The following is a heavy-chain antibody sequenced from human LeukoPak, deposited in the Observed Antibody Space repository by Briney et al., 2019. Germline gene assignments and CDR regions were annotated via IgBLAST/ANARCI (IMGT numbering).Heavy chain of an antibody. Sequence: ASVKVSCKASGYTFTSYAMNWVRQAPGQGLEWMGWINTNTGNPTYAQGFTGRFVFSLDTSVSTAYLQISSLKAEDTAVYYCARDLNYYGSGSYYLDAFDIWGQGTMVTVSS. CDR2: INTNTGNP. D-gene: IGHD3-10*01. CDR1: GYTFTSYA. V-gene: IGHV7-4-1*02. CDR3: ARDLNYYGSGSYYLDAFDI. J-gene: IGHJ3*02.